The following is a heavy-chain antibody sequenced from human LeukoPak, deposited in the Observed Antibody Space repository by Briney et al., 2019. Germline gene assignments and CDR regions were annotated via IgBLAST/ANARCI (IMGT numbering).Heavy chain of an antibody. CDR2: ISWNSGSI. CDR3: AKDIWSRPVGPFDY. D-gene: IGHD1-26*01. V-gene: IGHV3-9*01. CDR1: GFTFDDYA. Sequence: PGRSLRLSCAASGFTFDDYAMHWVRQAPGKGLEWVSGISWNSGSIGYADSVKGRFTISRDNAKNPLYLQMNSLRAEDTALYYCAKDIWSRPVGPFDYWGQGTLVTVSS. J-gene: IGHJ4*02.